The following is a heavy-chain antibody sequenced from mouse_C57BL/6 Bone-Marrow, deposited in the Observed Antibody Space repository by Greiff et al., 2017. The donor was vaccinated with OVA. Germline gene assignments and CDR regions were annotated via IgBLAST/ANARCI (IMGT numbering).Heavy chain of an antibody. CDR1: GYTFTSYW. CDR3: ARWGLRRYAMDY. V-gene: IGHV1-64*01. CDR2: IHPNSGRT. D-gene: IGHD2-4*01. Sequence: VKLQQPGAELVKPGASVKLSCKASGYTFTSYWMHWVKQRPGHGLEWIGMIHPNSGRTNYNEKFTSKATLTVDKSSSTAYMQLSSLTSEDSAVDYCARWGLRRYAMDYWGQGTSVTVSS. J-gene: IGHJ4*01.